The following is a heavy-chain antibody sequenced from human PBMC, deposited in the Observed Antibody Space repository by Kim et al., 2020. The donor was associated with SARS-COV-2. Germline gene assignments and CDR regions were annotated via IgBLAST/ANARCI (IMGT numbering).Heavy chain of an antibody. J-gene: IGHJ3*01. D-gene: IGHD4-17*01. V-gene: IGHV1-18*01. Sequence: YSHKLQDRVTKTTDTATSTAYMELRSLRSDDTAVYYCARDSNGDSNAFDVWGQGTMVTVSS. CDR3: ARDSNGDSNAFDV.